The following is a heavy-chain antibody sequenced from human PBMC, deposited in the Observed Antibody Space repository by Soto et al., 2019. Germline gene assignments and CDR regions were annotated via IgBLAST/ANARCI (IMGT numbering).Heavy chain of an antibody. CDR2: IYWDDDK. V-gene: IGHV2-5*02. J-gene: IGHJ4*02. CDR3: AHKGGGDRILDY. Sequence: QITLKESGPTLVKPTQTLTLTCTFSGFSLSTRGVGVGWIRQPPGKALEWLALIYWDDDKRYSPSLKSRLTTTKDTSKHQVVFNMNNMDPEATATYCIAHKGGGDRILDYWGQGTLVTVSS. CDR1: GFSLSTRGVG. D-gene: IGHD3-16*01.